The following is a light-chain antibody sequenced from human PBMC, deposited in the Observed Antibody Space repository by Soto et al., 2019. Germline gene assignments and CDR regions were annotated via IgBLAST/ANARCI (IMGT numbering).Light chain of an antibody. CDR1: QSVSNNY. Sequence: EVVLTQSPCTLSLSPGERATLSCRASQSVSNNYVAWYQKKPDPAHRLLIIGSSDRATGIPDRFSGSGSGTDFTLTISRLEPEYCAVYYCQQYGSSPPYTFGQGTKLEIK. CDR3: QQYGSSPPYT. J-gene: IGKJ2*01. CDR2: GSS. V-gene: IGKV3-20*01.